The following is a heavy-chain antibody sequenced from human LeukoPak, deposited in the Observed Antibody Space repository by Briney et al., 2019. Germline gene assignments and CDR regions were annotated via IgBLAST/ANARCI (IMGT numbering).Heavy chain of an antibody. D-gene: IGHD2-2*01. CDR3: ARVRYCSSTSCYFFDY. CDR2: INWNGGST. J-gene: IGHJ4*02. CDR1: GFTFDDYG. Sequence: GGSLRLSCAASGFTFDDYGTSWVRQAPGKGLEWVSGINWNGGSTGYADSVKGRFTISRDNAKSSLYLQMNSLRAEDTALYYCARVRYCSSTSCYFFDYWGQGTLVTVSS. V-gene: IGHV3-20*04.